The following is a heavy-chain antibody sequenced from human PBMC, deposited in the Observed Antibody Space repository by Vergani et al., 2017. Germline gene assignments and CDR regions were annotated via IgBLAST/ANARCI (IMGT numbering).Heavy chain of an antibody. D-gene: IGHD3-10*01. J-gene: IGHJ3*02. Sequence: QVQLQQWGAGLLKPSETLSLTCAVYGGSFSGYYWSWIRQPPGKGLEWIGEINHSGSTNYNPSLKSRVTISVETSKNQFSLKLSSVTAADTAVYYCARIPRSSGNYYGSGSYRAGQAFDIWGQGTMVTVSS. CDR2: INHSGST. CDR3: ARIPRSSGNYYGSGSYRAGQAFDI. CDR1: GGSFSGYY. V-gene: IGHV4-34*01.